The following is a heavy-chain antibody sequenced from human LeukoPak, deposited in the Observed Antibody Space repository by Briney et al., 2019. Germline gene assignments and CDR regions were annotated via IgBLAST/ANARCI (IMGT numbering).Heavy chain of an antibody. Sequence: PGGSLRLSCAASGFTFSDSYMSWIRQVPGKGLEWISCISSSGGTIYYADSVKGRFTISRDNAKNSLYLQMNSLRAEDTAVYYCAKEGGDWGEGYFDYWGQGTLVTVSS. CDR3: AKEGGDWGEGYFDY. V-gene: IGHV3-11*01. D-gene: IGHD7-27*01. CDR1: GFTFSDSY. J-gene: IGHJ4*02. CDR2: ISSSGGTI.